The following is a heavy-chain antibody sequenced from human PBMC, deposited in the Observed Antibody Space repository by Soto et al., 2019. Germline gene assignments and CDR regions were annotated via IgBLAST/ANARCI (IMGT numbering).Heavy chain of an antibody. CDR3: ARGHGYLPHDPHFFDY. CDR2: ISYDGSNK. J-gene: IGHJ4*02. Sequence: PGGSLRLSCAASGFTFSSYAMHWVRQAPGKGLEWVAVISYDGSNKYYADSVKGRFTISRDNSKNTLYLQMNSLKAEDTAVYYCARGHGYLPHDPHFFDYWGQGTLVTVSS. D-gene: IGHD2-15*01. V-gene: IGHV3-30-3*01. CDR1: GFTFSSYA.